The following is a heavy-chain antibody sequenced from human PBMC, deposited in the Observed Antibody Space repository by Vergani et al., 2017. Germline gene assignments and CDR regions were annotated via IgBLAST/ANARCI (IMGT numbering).Heavy chain of an antibody. CDR3: ATWSYYGMDV. D-gene: IGHD2-8*02. J-gene: IGHJ6*02. Sequence: QVQLQESGPGLVKPSQTLSLTCTVSGGSISSYYWSWIRQPPGKGLEWIGYIYYSGSTYYNPSLKSRVTISVDTSKNQFSLKLSSVTAADTAVYYCATWSYYGMDVWGQGTTVTVSS. CDR1: GGSISSYY. V-gene: IGHV4-59*04. CDR2: IYYSGST.